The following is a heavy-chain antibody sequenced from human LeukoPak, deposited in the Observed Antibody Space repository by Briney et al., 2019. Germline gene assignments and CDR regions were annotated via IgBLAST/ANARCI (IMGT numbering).Heavy chain of an antibody. CDR1: GFTFSDYY. Sequence: PGGSLRLSCAASGFTFSDYYMSWIRQAPGKGLEWVSYISSSSSYTNYADSVKGRFTISRDNAKNSLYLQMNSLRAEDTAVYYCARHSGIAWPFDYWGQGTLVAVSS. D-gene: IGHD2-21*01. J-gene: IGHJ4*02. CDR3: ARHSGIAWPFDY. V-gene: IGHV3-11*06. CDR2: ISSSSSYT.